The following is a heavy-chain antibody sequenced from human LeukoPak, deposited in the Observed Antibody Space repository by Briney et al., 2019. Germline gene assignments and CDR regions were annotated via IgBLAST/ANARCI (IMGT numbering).Heavy chain of an antibody. Sequence: GGSLSLSCAASGFTFNNYAMRWVRQALGKGLEWVCGITGSGGGTYYAESVKGRFAISRDNSGNMLYLQMNSLRVEDTAVYYCAKANTYDYGRFYFDSWGQGTLVTVSS. D-gene: IGHD3-16*01. CDR1: GFTFNNYA. J-gene: IGHJ4*02. CDR3: AKANTYDYGRFYFDS. V-gene: IGHV3-23*01. CDR2: ITGSGGGT.